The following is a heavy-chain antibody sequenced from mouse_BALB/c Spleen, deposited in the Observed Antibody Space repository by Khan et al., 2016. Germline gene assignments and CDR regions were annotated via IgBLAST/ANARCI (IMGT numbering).Heavy chain of an antibody. CDR2: IRYSGST. D-gene: IGHD1-1*01. CDR1: GYSITSDYA. Sequence: EVQLQESGPGLVKPSQSLSLTCTVTGYSITSDYAWNWIRQFPGNRLEWMGYIRYSGSTSYNPSLKSRISIPRDTSQNQFFLQLNSVTSANTATYYCARSDYGDKDAMDYWGQGTSVTVSS. J-gene: IGHJ4*01. V-gene: IGHV3-2*02. CDR3: ARSDYGDKDAMDY.